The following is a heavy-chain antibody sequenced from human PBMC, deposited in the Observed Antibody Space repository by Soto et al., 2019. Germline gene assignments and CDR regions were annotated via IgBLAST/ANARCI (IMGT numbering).Heavy chain of an antibody. Sequence: SETLSLTCAVHGGSFSGSYWSWIRQPPGKGLEWIGEINHSGSTNYNPSHKSRVTISVDTSKNQFSLKLSSVTAADTAVYYCATGYCTNGVCYTRTLSGMDVWGQGTTVTVSS. V-gene: IGHV4-34*01. CDR3: ATGYCTNGVCYTRTLSGMDV. CDR1: GGSFSGSY. D-gene: IGHD2-8*01. J-gene: IGHJ6*02. CDR2: INHSGST.